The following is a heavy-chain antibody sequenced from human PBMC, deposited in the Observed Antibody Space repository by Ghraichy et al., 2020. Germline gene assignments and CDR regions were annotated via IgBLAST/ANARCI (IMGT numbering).Heavy chain of an antibody. D-gene: IGHD1-26*01. CDR3: ARAYSGSYDY. CDR2: TRNKANSDIT. Sequence: GGSLRLSCATFGFTFSDHFLDWVRQAPGKGLEWVGRTRNKANSDITDYAASVKGRFIVSRDDSKNSVYLQMNSLKTDDTAVYYCARAYSGSYDYWGQGALVTVSS. J-gene: IGHJ4*02. CDR1: GFTFSDHF. V-gene: IGHV3-72*01.